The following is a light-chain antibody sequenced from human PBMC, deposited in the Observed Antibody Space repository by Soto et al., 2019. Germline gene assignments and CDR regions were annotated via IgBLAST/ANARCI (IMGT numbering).Light chain of an antibody. V-gene: IGLV2-14*01. J-gene: IGLJ2*01. CDR2: EVS. Sequence: QPVLTQPASVSGSPGQSITISCTGTSSDVGAHNYVSWYQQHPGKAPKLMIYEVSNRPSGVSNRFSGSKSGNTASLTISGLQAEEEADYYCNSYTTSTTLVLFGGGTKVTVL. CDR3: NSYTTSTTLVL. CDR1: SSDVGAHNY.